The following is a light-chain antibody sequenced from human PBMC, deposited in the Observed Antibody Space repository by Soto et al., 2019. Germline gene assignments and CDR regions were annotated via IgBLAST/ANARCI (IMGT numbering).Light chain of an antibody. J-gene: IGLJ3*02. CDR3: SSYTSRSTWV. CDR2: EVT. V-gene: IGLV2-18*02. Sequence: QSVLTQPPAVSGSPGQSVTISCTGTSGDVGGYNRVSWYQQPPGTAPKLMIYEVTNRPSGVPDRFSGSKSGNTASLTISGLQAEDEADYYCSSYTSRSTWVFGGGTKSPS. CDR1: SGDVGGYNR.